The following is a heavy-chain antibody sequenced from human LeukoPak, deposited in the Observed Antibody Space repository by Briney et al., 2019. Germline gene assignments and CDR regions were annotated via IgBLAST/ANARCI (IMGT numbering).Heavy chain of an antibody. CDR3: ATGSYLGGPHWFDP. Sequence: SETLSLTCTASGGSISSYYWSWIRQPPGKGLEWIGYIYYSGSTNYNPSLKSRVTISVDTSKNQFSLKLSSVTAADTAVYYCATGSYLGGPHWFDPWGQGTLVTVSS. D-gene: IGHD3-10*01. CDR2: IYYSGST. J-gene: IGHJ5*02. V-gene: IGHV4-59*08. CDR1: GGSISSYY.